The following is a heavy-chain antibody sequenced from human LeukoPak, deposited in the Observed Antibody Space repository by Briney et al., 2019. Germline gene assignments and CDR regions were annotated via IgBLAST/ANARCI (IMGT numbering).Heavy chain of an antibody. CDR3: ARDLGDGTPFDY. CDR2: ITSDGSST. V-gene: IGHV3-74*01. J-gene: IGHJ4*02. Sequence: GGSLRLSCAASGFTFSSFWMHWVRQPPGKGLVWVSRITSDGSSTRSADSVKGRFTTSRDNAKSTLYLQLNSLRVEDTATYFCARDLGDGTPFDYWGQGTLVTVSS. CDR1: GFTFSSFW. D-gene: IGHD1-7*01.